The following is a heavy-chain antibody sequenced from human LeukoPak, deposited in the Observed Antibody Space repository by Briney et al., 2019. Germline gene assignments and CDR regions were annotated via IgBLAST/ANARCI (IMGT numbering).Heavy chain of an antibody. CDR2: INHSGST. V-gene: IGHV4-34*01. Sequence: SETLSLTCAVYGGSFSVYYWSWIRQPPGKGLEWIGEINHSGSTNYNPSLKSRVTISVDTSKNQFSLKVSTVTAADTAVYYCAREAARPRYYGMDVWGQGTTVTVSS. CDR1: GGSFSVYY. D-gene: IGHD6-6*01. CDR3: AREAARPRYYGMDV. J-gene: IGHJ6*01.